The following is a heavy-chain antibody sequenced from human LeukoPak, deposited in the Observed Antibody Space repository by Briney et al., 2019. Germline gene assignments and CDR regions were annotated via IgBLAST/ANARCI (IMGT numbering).Heavy chain of an antibody. CDR1: GFTFSSYW. J-gene: IGHJ4*02. D-gene: IGHD3-10*01. CDR3: ARDVGFGGYSRGIFDY. CDR2: INSDGSST. V-gene: IGHV3-74*01. Sequence: PGGSLRLSCAASGFTFSSYWMHWVRQAPGKGLVWVSRINSDGSSTSYADSVKGRFTISRDNTKNSLYLQMNSLRAEDTAVYYCARDVGFGGYSRGIFDYWGQGTLVTVSS.